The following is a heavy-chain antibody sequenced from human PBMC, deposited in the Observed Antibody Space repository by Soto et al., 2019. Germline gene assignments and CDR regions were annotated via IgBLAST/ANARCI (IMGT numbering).Heavy chain of an antibody. CDR2: INHSGST. V-gene: IGHV4-34*01. J-gene: IGHJ6*02. CDR3: ARGRGWYYYGMDV. D-gene: IGHD6-19*01. CDR1: GGSFSGYY. Sequence: QVQLQQWGAGLLKPSETLSLTCAVYGGSFSGYYWSWIRQPPGKGLEWIGEINHSGSTNYNPSLKSRVTISVDTSKTQFSLKLSSVTAADTAVYYCARGRGWYYYGMDVWGQGTTVTVSS.